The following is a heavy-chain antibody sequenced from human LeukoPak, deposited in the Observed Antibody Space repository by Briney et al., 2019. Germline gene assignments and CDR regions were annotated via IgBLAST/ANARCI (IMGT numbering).Heavy chain of an antibody. CDR1: GGSISSYY. J-gene: IGHJ5*02. V-gene: IGHV4-59*01. CDR3: AREPGFDSSGYLNWFDP. CDR2: ISYSGST. Sequence: SETLSLTCTVSGGSISSYYWSWIRQPPGKGLEWIACISYSGSTKYNPSLKSRVTISVDTSKNQLSLKLSSVTAADTAVYYCAREPGFDSSGYLNWFDPWGQGTLATVSS. D-gene: IGHD3-22*01.